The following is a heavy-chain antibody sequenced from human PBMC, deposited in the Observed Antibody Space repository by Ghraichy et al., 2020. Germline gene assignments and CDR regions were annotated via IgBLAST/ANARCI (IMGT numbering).Heavy chain of an antibody. CDR2: INGDGTST. V-gene: IGHV3-74*01. J-gene: IGHJ2*01. Sequence: VSRINGDGTSTNYADSVKSRFTISRDNAKNTLYLQMNSLISEDTAVYFCTPFSKYGLGNYYPTTYW. D-gene: IGHD3-10*01. CDR3: TPFSKYGLGNYYPTTYW.